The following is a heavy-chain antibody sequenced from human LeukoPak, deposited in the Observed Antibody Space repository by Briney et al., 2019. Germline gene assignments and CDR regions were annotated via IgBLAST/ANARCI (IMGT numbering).Heavy chain of an antibody. Sequence: GRSLRLSCAASGFTFSSYAMHWVRQAPGKGLEWVAVISYDGSNKYYADSVKGRFTISRDNSKNTLYLQMNSLRADDTAVYYCARDANPYCSGGSCYSWFDPWGQGTLVTVSS. V-gene: IGHV3-30*01. CDR2: ISYDGSNK. CDR3: ARDANPYCSGGSCYSWFDP. CDR1: GFTFSSYA. D-gene: IGHD2-15*01. J-gene: IGHJ5*02.